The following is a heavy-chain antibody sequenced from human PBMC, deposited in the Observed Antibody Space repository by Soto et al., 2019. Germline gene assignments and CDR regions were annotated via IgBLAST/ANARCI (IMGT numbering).Heavy chain of an antibody. CDR3: ARPSSGWENWFDP. CDR2: ISSSSTTK. Sequence: PGGSLRLSCAASGFTFNSYSMNWVRQAPGKGLEWVSYISSSSTTKYYTDSVKGRFTISRDNAKNSLYLQMNSLRDDDTAVYYFARPSSGWENWFDPWGQGTLVTVS. CDR1: GFTFNSYS. V-gene: IGHV3-48*02. D-gene: IGHD6-19*01. J-gene: IGHJ5*02.